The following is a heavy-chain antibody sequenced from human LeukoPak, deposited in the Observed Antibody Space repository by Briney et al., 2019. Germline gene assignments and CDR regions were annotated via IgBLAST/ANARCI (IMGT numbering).Heavy chain of an antibody. CDR2: ISGDGDTT. V-gene: IGHV3-23*01. D-gene: IGHD3-3*01. CDR3: ARVFGAVGY. CDR1: GFTLTTYA. Sequence: GGSLRLSCAASGFTLTTYAMTWVRQAPGKGLEWVSGISGDGDTTYYADSVRGRFTVSKDNSENTLYLQMNSLRAEDTAVYYCARVFGAVGYWGQGTLVTVSS. J-gene: IGHJ4*02.